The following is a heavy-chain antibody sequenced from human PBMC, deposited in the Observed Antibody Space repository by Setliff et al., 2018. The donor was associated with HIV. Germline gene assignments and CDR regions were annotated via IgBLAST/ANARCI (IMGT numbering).Heavy chain of an antibody. D-gene: IGHD3-10*01. J-gene: IGHJ3*02. CDR2: ISAYNGNT. CDR1: GYTFTSYG. CDR3: AREQITMVRGTLGAFDI. V-gene: IGHV1-18*01. Sequence: ASVKVSCKASGYTFTSYGISWVRQAPGQGLEWMGWISAYNGNTNYAQKLQGRVTMTTDTSTSTAYMELRSLRADDTAVYYCAREQITMVRGTLGAFDIWGQGTMVTVSS.